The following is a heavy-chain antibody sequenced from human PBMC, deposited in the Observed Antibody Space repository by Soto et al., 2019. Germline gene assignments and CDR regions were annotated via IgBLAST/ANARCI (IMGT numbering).Heavy chain of an antibody. D-gene: IGHD3-22*01. J-gene: IGHJ4*02. V-gene: IGHV1-69*01. Sequence: QVQLLQSGAEVKKPGSSVKVSCKASGGTFSSYAISWVRQAPGQGLEWMGGIIPIFGTANYAQKFQGRVTITADESTSTAYMELSSLRSEDTAVYYCASRYYYDSSGYYSHTKFDYWGQGTLVTVSS. CDR1: GGTFSSYA. CDR3: ASRYYYDSSGYYSHTKFDY. CDR2: IIPIFGTA.